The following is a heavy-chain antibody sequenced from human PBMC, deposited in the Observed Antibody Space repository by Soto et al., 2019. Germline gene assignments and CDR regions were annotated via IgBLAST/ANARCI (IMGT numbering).Heavy chain of an antibody. D-gene: IGHD1-26*01. Sequence: QSGGSLRLSCAASGFTFSSYAMHWVRQAPGKGLEWVAVISYDGSNKYYADSVKGRFTISRDNSKNTLYLQMNSLRAEDTAVYYCARPSIVGATSAFDIWGQGIMVTVSS. CDR1: GFTFSSYA. CDR2: ISYDGSNK. J-gene: IGHJ3*02. CDR3: ARPSIVGATSAFDI. V-gene: IGHV3-30-3*01.